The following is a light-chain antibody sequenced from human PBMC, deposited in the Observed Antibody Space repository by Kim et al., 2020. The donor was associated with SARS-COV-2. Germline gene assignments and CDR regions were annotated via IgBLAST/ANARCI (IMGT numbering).Light chain of an antibody. J-gene: IGLJ2*01. CDR1: SGSIASYY. V-gene: IGLV6-57*02. CDR3: QSYDSSNQV. CDR2: EDN. Sequence: GKTVTISCTGSSGSIASYYVQWYQQRPGSAPTTVIYEDNQRPSGVPDRFSGSIDSSSNSASLTISGLKTEDEADYYCQSYDSSNQVFGGGTQLTVL.